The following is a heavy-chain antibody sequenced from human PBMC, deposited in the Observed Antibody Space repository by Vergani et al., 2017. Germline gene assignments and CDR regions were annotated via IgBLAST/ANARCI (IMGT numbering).Heavy chain of an antibody. CDR3: ARGACSSTSCYGYYYGMDV. V-gene: IGHV1-2*02. CDR2: ITPNSGGT. J-gene: IGHJ6*02. CDR1: GYTFTGYY. D-gene: IGHD2-2*01. Sequence: QVQLVQSGAEVKKPGASVKVSCKVSGYTFTGYYMHWVRQAPGQGLEWMGWITPNSGGTNYAQKFQGRVTMTRDTSISTAYMELSRLRSDDTAVYYCARGACSSTSCYGYYYGMDVWGQGTTVTVSS.